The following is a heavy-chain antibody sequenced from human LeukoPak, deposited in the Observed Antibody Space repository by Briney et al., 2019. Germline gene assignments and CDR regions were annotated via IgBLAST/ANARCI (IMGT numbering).Heavy chain of an antibody. J-gene: IGHJ4*02. CDR1: GYTFSSYD. CDR2: ISYGGRVK. D-gene: IGHD4/OR15-4a*01. Sequence: GGSLRLSCIASGYTFSSYDMHWVRQPPGKGLERVAVISYGGRVKYYADSVKGRFTISRDSSSNTLYLQMNSLRSEDTAVYYCARDKIQGAPDYVDHWGQGTLVTVSS. CDR3: ARDKIQGAPDYVDH. V-gene: IGHV3-30*04.